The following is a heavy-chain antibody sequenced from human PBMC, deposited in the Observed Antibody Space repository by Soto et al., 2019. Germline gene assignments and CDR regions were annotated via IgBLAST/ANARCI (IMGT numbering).Heavy chain of an antibody. CDR2: IKSKTDGGTT. Sequence: EVQLVESGGGLVKPGGSLRLSCAASGFTFSNAWMSWVRQAPGKGLEWVGRIKSKTDGGTTDYAAPVKGRFTISRDDSKNTLYLQMNSLKTGDTAVYYCTTGPRRRFLDEYYYYYYGMDVWGQGTTVTVSS. J-gene: IGHJ6*02. CDR3: TTGPRRRFLDEYYYYYYGMDV. D-gene: IGHD3-3*01. CDR1: GFTFSNAW. V-gene: IGHV3-15*01.